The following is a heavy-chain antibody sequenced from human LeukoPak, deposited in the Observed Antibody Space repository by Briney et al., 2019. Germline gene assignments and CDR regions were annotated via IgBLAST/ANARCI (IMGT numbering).Heavy chain of an antibody. Sequence: SETLSLTCTVSGGSISSSSYYWGWIRQPPGKGLEWIGSIYYSGSTYYNPSLKSRVTISVDTSKNQFSLKLSSVTAADTAVYYCARQRSFGEFLPYYFDYWGQGPLVTVSS. CDR2: IYYSGST. J-gene: IGHJ4*02. CDR1: GGSISSSSYY. V-gene: IGHV4-39*01. CDR3: ARQRSFGEFLPYYFDY. D-gene: IGHD3-10*01.